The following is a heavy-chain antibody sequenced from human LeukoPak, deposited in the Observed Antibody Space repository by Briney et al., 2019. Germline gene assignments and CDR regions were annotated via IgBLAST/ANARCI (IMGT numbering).Heavy chain of an antibody. Sequence: LRLSCTVSGGSISSGSYYWSWIRQPAGKGLEWIGRIHTSGSTNYNPSLKSRVTISVDTSKNQFSLKLSSVTAADTAVYYCARLYCSGGSCYSDYWGQGTLVTVSS. D-gene: IGHD2-15*01. J-gene: IGHJ4*02. V-gene: IGHV4-61*02. CDR2: IHTSGST. CDR1: GGSISSGSYY. CDR3: ARLYCSGGSCYSDY.